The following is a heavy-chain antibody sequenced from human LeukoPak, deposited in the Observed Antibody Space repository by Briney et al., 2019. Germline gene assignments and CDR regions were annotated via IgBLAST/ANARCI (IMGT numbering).Heavy chain of an antibody. CDR1: GYTFTSYG. CDR2: ISAYNGNT. D-gene: IGHD1-26*01. J-gene: IGHJ5*02. CDR3: ATDRWELIFDP. Sequence: GASVKVSCKASGYTFTSYGISWVRQAPGQGLEWMGWISAYNGNTNYAQKLQGRVTMTTDTSTSTAYMELRSLRSEDTAVYYCATDRWELIFDPWGQGTLVTVSS. V-gene: IGHV1-18*01.